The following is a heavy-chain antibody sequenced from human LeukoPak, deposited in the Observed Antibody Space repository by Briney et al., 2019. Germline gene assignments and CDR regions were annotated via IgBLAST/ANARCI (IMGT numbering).Heavy chain of an antibody. CDR1: GFTFTNAW. CDR3: ANPTVTNDY. D-gene: IGHD4-11*01. Sequence: GGSLRLSCVDYGFTFTNAWMSWVRQAPGKGLEWVSAISGSGGSTYYADSVKGRFTISRDNSKNTLYLQMNSLRAEDTAVYYCANPTVTNDYWGQGTLVTVSS. CDR2: ISGSGGST. J-gene: IGHJ4*02. V-gene: IGHV3-23*01.